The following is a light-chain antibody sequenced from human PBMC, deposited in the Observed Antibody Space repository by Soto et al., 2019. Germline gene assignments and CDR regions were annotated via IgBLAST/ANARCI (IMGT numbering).Light chain of an antibody. Sequence: DIQMTQSPSSLSASVGDTVTITCRASQNIDIYLNWYQQKPGTAPKVLISGASNLQRGVPSRFSGSGSGTDFTLTINNLQPEDFASYFCQQTFNSPPWTFGQGTKVESK. CDR1: QNIDIY. J-gene: IGKJ1*01. CDR3: QQTFNSPPWT. CDR2: GAS. V-gene: IGKV1-39*01.